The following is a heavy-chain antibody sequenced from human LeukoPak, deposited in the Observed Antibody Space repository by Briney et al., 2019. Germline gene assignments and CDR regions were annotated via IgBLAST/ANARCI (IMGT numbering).Heavy chain of an antibody. Sequence: KTGGSLRLSCAASGFTFSSYSMNWVRQAPGKGLEWVSSISSSSSYIYYADSAKGRFTISRDNAKNSLYLQMNSLRAEDTAVYYCARSPSSGKFDYWGQGTLVTVSS. CDR2: ISSSSSYI. V-gene: IGHV3-21*01. D-gene: IGHD6-19*01. J-gene: IGHJ4*02. CDR1: GFTFSSYS. CDR3: ARSPSSGKFDY.